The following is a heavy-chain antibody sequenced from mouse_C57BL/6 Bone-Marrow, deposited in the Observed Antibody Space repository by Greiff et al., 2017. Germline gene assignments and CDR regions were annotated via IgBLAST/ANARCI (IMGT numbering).Heavy chain of an antibody. V-gene: IGHV1-80*01. D-gene: IGHD2-10*01. CDR2: IYPGDGDT. CDR3: ARWVPYYGNHEGYYYAMDY. CDR1: GHAFSSYW. J-gene: IGHJ4*01. Sequence: VQLPQSGAELVKPGASVKISCKASGHAFSSYWLNWVKQRPGKGLEWIGQIYPGDGDTNYNGKFKGKATLTADKSSSTAYMQLSSLSSEDSAVYFCARWVPYYGNHEGYYYAMDYWGQGTSVTVSS.